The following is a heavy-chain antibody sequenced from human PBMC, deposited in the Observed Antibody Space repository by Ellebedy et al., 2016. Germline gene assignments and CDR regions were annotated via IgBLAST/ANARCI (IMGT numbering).Heavy chain of an antibody. CDR1: GGTFSSYA. D-gene: IGHD5-12*01. CDR2: IIPIFGTA. Sequence: SVKVSXXASGGTFSSYAISWVRQAPGQGLEWMGGIIPIFGTANYAQKFQGRVTITADKSTSTAYMELSSLRSEDTAVYYCARDRHPMIEGYSGYDSLHYWGQGTLVTVSS. V-gene: IGHV1-69*06. CDR3: ARDRHPMIEGYSGYDSLHY. J-gene: IGHJ4*02.